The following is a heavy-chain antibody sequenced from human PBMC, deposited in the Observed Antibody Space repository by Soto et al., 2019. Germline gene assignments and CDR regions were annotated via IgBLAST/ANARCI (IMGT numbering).Heavy chain of an antibody. CDR1: GFIFSTYG. Sequence: PGGSLRLSCAASGFIFSTYGMHWVRQAPGKGLEWVAVIWYDGSNKYYADSVKGRFTISRDNSKNTLYLQMSSLRAEDAAVYYCAKDSSTFCGGDCPLGAWGQGTLVTVSS. CDR3: AKDSSTFCGGDCPLGA. D-gene: IGHD2-21*02. J-gene: IGHJ5*02. V-gene: IGHV3-33*06. CDR2: IWYDGSNK.